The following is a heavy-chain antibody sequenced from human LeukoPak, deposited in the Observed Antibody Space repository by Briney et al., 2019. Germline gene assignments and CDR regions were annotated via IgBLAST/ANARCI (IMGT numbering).Heavy chain of an antibody. V-gene: IGHV3-30*18. D-gene: IGHD2-15*01. Sequence: GGSLRLSCAASGFTSSSYGMHWVRQAPGKGLEWVAVISYDGSNKYYADSVKGRFTISRDNSKNTLYLQMNSLRAEDTAVYYCAKDCSGGSCQYGMDVWGQGTTVTVSS. CDR2: ISYDGSNK. CDR3: AKDCSGGSCQYGMDV. CDR1: GFTSSSYG. J-gene: IGHJ6*02.